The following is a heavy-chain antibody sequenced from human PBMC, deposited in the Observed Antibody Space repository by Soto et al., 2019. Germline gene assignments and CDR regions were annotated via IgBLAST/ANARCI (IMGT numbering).Heavy chain of an antibody. CDR2: IGTAGDT. CDR1: GFIFSAYD. D-gene: IGHD1-26*01. CDR3: ARQVGAIHDWVFGTSENYYYYGMDV. V-gene: IGHV3-13*01. Sequence: GGSLRLSCAASGFIFSAYDMHWVRQATGKGLEWVSAIGTAGDTYYPGSVKGRFTVSRENAKNSLYLQMNSLTVGDTAVYYCARQVGAIHDWVFGTSENYYYYGMDVWGQGTTVTVSS. J-gene: IGHJ6*02.